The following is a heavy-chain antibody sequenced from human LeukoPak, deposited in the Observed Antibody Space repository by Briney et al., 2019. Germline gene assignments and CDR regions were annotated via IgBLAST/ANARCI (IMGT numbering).Heavy chain of an antibody. J-gene: IGHJ3*02. CDR2: ISYDGSNK. CDR3: AKGDSSGYEPEDAFDI. CDR1: GFTFSSYG. Sequence: PGGSLRLSCAASGFTFSSYGMHWVRQAPGKGLEWVAVISYDGSNKYYADSVKGRFTISRDNSKNTLYLRMNSLRAEDTAVYYCAKGDSSGYEPEDAFDIWGQGTMVTVSS. V-gene: IGHV3-30*18. D-gene: IGHD3-22*01.